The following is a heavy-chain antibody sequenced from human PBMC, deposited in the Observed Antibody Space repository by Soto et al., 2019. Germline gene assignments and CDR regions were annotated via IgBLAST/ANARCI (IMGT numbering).Heavy chain of an antibody. D-gene: IGHD3-10*01. Sequence: GGSLRLSCAASGFTFSSYGMHWVRQAPGKGLEWVAVISYDGSNKYYADSVKGRFTISRDNSKKTLYLQMNSLRAEDTAVCYCAKEYIWFGESELYYYYYGMDVWGQGTTVTVSS. J-gene: IGHJ6*02. V-gene: IGHV3-30*18. CDR1: GFTFSSYG. CDR3: AKEYIWFGESELYYYYYGMDV. CDR2: ISYDGSNK.